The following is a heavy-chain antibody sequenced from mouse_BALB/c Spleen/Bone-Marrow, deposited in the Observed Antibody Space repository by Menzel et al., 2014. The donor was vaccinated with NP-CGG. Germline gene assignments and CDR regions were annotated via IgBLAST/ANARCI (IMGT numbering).Heavy chain of an antibody. D-gene: IGHD1-1*02. J-gene: IGHJ2*01. CDR3: TRGWDY. V-gene: IGHV1-69*02. CDR2: IYPSDSYT. Sequence: QVQLKESGAELVGPGASVKLSCKASGYTFTSYWINWVKQRPGQGLEWIGNIYPSDSYTNYNQKFKDKATLTVDKSSSTAYMQLSSPTSEDSAVYYCTRGWDYWGQGTTLTVSS. CDR1: GYTFTSYW.